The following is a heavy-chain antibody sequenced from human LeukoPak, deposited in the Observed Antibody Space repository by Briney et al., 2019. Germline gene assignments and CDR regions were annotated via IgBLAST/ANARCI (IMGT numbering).Heavy chain of an antibody. CDR2: ISGSGGST. CDR3: AKVKGSGPLYCSSTSCFGFVY. D-gene: IGHD2-2*01. Sequence: GGSLRLSCAASGFTFSSYAMSWVRQAPGKGLEWVSAISGSGGSTYYADSVKGRFTISRDNSKNTLYLQMNSLRAEDTAVYYCAKVKGSGPLYCSSTSCFGFVYWGQGTLVTVSS. V-gene: IGHV3-23*01. CDR1: GFTFSSYA. J-gene: IGHJ4*02.